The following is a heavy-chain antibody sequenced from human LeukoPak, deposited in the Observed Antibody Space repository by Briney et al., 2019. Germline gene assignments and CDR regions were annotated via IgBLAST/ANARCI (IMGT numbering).Heavy chain of an antibody. Sequence: SETLSLTCAVYGGSFSGYYWSWIRQPPGKGLESIRQINHSGSTNYNPSLTSRVTISVDTSKTQISLKLSSVTAADTAVYYCARAWYQLLAYFDYWGPGTLVTVSS. J-gene: IGHJ4*02. CDR3: ARAWYQLLAYFDY. CDR1: GGSFSGYY. CDR2: INHSGST. V-gene: IGHV4-34*01. D-gene: IGHD2-2*01.